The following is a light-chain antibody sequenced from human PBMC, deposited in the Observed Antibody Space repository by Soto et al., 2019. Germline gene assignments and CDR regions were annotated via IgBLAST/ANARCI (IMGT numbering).Light chain of an antibody. Sequence: QSVLTQPPSASGTPGQRVTISCSGSSSNGSYTVNWYQQLPGTAPKPLIYSNNQRPSGVPDRFSGSKSGTSASLAISGLQSEDEADYYCAAWDDSLNGVVFGGGTQLTVL. CDR3: AAWDDSLNGVV. J-gene: IGLJ2*01. V-gene: IGLV1-44*01. CDR1: SSNGSYT. CDR2: SNN.